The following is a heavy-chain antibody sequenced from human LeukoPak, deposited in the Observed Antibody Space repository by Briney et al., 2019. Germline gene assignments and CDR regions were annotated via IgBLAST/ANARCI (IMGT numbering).Heavy chain of an antibody. J-gene: IGHJ4*02. V-gene: IGHV3-53*01. CDR2: IYSGGNT. Sequence: GGSLRLSCAVSGFIVRTNYMNRVRQAPGKGLEWVSVIYSGGNTYYADSVKGRFTISRDNSKNTLYLQMNSLRVEDTAVYYCASSVYSGSPTKSFDYWGQGTLVTVSS. CDR1: GFIVRTNY. CDR3: ASSVYSGSPTKSFDY. D-gene: IGHD3-10*01.